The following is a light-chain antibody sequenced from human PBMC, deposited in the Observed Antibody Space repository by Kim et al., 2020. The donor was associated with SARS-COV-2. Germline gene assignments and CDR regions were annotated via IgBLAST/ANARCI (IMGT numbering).Light chain of an antibody. Sequence: QPVLTQSPSASASLGASVKLTCTLSSGHSSYAIAWHQQQPEKGPRYLMKLNSDGSHSKGDGIPDRFSGSSSGAERYLTISSIQSEDEADYYCQTWDTGIRVFGGGTKLTVL. J-gene: IGLJ2*01. CDR2: LNSDGSH. V-gene: IGLV4-69*01. CDR1: SGHSSYA. CDR3: QTWDTGIRV.